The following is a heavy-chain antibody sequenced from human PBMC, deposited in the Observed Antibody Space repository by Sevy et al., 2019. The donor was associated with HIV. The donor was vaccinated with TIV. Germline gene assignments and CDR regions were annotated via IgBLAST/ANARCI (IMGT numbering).Heavy chain of an antibody. J-gene: IGHJ4*02. D-gene: IGHD5-12*01. V-gene: IGHV3-21*01. CDR2: ISSSSSYI. Sequence: GGSLRLSCAASGFTFSSYSMNWVRQAPGKGLEWVSSISSSSSYIYYADSVKGRFTISRDNAKNSLYLQMNSLRAEDTAVYYCARVAQGYSGYDDNLDYWGQGTLVTVSS. CDR1: GFTFSSYS. CDR3: ARVAQGYSGYDDNLDY.